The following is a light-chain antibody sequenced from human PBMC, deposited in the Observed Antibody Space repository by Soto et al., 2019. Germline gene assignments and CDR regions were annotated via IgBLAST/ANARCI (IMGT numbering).Light chain of an antibody. J-gene: IGLJ1*01. V-gene: IGLV2-23*02. CDR2: EVS. CDR3: CSYAGSPLV. Sequence: QSALTQPASVSGSPGQSTTISCTGTSSDVGSYNLVSWYQQHPGKAPKLMIYEVSKRPSGVSNRFSGSKSGNTASLTISGLQAEDEADYYCCSYAGSPLVFGTGTKVTVL. CDR1: SSDVGSYNL.